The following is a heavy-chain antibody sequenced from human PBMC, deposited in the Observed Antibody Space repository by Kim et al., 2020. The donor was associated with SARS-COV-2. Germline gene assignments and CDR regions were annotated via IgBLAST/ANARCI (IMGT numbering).Heavy chain of an antibody. D-gene: IGHD4-4*01. CDR3: ARGAGLQAYYYYMDV. V-gene: IGHV3-11*01. J-gene: IGHJ6*03. Sequence: DAVKGRFTISRDNAKNSLYLQMNSLRAEDTAVYYCARGAGLQAYYYYMDVWGKGTTVTVSS.